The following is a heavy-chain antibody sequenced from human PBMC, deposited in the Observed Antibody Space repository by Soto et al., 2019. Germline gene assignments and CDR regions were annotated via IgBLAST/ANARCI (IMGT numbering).Heavy chain of an antibody. J-gene: IGHJ4*02. V-gene: IGHV3-33*01. Sequence: GGSLRLSCAASGFTFSSYGMHWVRQAPGKGLEWVAVIWYDGSNKYYADSVKGRFTISRDNSKNTLYLQMNSLRAEDTAVYYCARGGYYDSSGYYWARVYWGQGTLVTVSS. CDR3: ARGGYYDSSGYYWARVY. CDR1: GFTFSSYG. CDR2: IWYDGSNK. D-gene: IGHD3-22*01.